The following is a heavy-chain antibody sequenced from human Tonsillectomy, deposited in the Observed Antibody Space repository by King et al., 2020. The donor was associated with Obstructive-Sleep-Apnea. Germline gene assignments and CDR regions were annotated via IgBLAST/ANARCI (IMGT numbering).Heavy chain of an antibody. CDR3: ARPRDVVVPAVDY. Sequence: VQLVESGAEVKKPGESLKISCKGSGYSFTSYWIGWGRQMPGKGLEWMGIIYPGDSDTRYSPSFQGQVTISADKSISTAYLQWSSPKASDTAMYYCARPRDVVVPAVDYWGQGTLVTVSS. V-gene: IGHV5-51*01. D-gene: IGHD2-2*01. J-gene: IGHJ4*02. CDR2: IYPGDSDT. CDR1: GYSFTSYW.